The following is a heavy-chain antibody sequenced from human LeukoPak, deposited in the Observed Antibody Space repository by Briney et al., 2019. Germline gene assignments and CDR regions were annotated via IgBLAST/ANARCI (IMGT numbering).Heavy chain of an antibody. CDR2: IRSDGFIK. V-gene: IGHV3-30*02. CDR1: GFTFSASG. CDR3: ARENNFWSGNSFDY. D-gene: IGHD3-3*01. J-gene: IGHJ4*02. Sequence: PGGSLRLSCAASGFTFSASGMHWVRQAPGKGLEWVAFIRSDGFIKYYADSVKGRFTISRDNSKNTLYLQMNSLRAEDTAVYYCARENNFWSGNSFDYWGQGTLVTVSS.